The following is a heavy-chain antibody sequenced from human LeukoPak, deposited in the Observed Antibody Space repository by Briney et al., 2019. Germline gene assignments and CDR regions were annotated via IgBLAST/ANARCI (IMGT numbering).Heavy chain of an antibody. V-gene: IGHV3-53*01. Sequence: GGSLRLSCAASGFTVITNDMTWVRQAPGKGLEWVSVLYSDGNTKYADSLEGRFTISRDNSKNTLYLEMNSLSPDDTAVYYCARGVEPLAANTLAYWGQGTLVTVSS. CDR1: GFTVITND. D-gene: IGHD1-14*01. J-gene: IGHJ4*02. CDR3: ARGVEPLAANTLAY. CDR2: LYSDGNT.